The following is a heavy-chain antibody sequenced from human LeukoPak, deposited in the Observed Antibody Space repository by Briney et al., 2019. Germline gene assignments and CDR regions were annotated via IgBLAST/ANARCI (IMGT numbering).Heavy chain of an antibody. J-gene: IGHJ4*02. CDR2: ISYDGSNK. V-gene: IGHV3-30-3*01. Sequence: PGGSLRLSCAASGFTFSSYAMHWVRQAPGKGLEWVAVISYDGSNKYYADSVKGRFTISRDNSKNTLYLQMNSLRAEDTAVYYCARSYCSGGSCEPAFDYWGQGTLVTVSS. D-gene: IGHD2-15*01. CDR1: GFTFSSYA. CDR3: ARSYCSGGSCEPAFDY.